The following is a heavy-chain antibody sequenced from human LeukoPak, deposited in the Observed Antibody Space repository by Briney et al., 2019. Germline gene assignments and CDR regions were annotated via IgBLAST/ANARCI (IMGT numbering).Heavy chain of an antibody. Sequence: PGGSLRLSCAASGFTFSSYEMNWVRQAPGKGLEWVSYVSSSGSTIYYADSVKGRFTISRDNAKNSLYLQMNSLRAEDTAVYYCAKDRGYGATIFGVVIPPYYYYMDVWGKGTTVTVSS. J-gene: IGHJ6*03. D-gene: IGHD3-3*01. CDR1: GFTFSSYE. V-gene: IGHV3-48*03. CDR2: VSSSGSTI. CDR3: AKDRGYGATIFGVVIPPYYYYMDV.